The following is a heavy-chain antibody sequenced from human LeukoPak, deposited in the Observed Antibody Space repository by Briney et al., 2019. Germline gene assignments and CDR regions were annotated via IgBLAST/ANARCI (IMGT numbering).Heavy chain of an antibody. CDR3: TRGDY. CDR2: MTPQSGNA. CDR1: GYTFTSYY. Sequence: ASVKVSCKASGYTFTSYYMHWVRQAPGQGLEWMGYMTPQSGNAGSAQKLQGRISLTRDTSTNTAYLDLRGLRSEDTAVYYCTRGDYWGQGTLVTVSS. J-gene: IGHJ4*02. V-gene: IGHV1-8*02.